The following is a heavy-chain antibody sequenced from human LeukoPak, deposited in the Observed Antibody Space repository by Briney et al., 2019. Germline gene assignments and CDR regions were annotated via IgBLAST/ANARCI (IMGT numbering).Heavy chain of an antibody. CDR3: ARGHQYYDILTGYHYYFDY. CDR1: GFTVSSNY. Sequence: PGGSLRLSCAASGFTVSSNYMSWVRQAPGKGLEWVSVIYSGGSTYYADSVKGRFTISRDNSKNTLYLQMNSLRAEDTAVYYCARGHQYYDILTGYHYYFDYWGQGTLVTVSS. J-gene: IGHJ4*02. V-gene: IGHV3-53*01. CDR2: IYSGGST. D-gene: IGHD3-9*01.